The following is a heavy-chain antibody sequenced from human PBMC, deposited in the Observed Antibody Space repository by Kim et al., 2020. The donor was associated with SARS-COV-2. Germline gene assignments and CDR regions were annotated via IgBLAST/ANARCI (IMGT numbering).Heavy chain of an antibody. V-gene: IGHV4-4*02. CDR1: GGSISSSNW. CDR3: ARVNPLGYDFWSGRSNWFDP. Sequence: SETLSLTCAVSGGSISSSNWWSWVRQPPGKGLEWIGEIYHSGSTNYNPSLKSRVTISVDKSKNQFSLKLSSVTAADTAVYYCARVNPLGYDFWSGRSNWFDPWGQGTLVTVSS. J-gene: IGHJ5*02. CDR2: IYHSGST. D-gene: IGHD3-3*01.